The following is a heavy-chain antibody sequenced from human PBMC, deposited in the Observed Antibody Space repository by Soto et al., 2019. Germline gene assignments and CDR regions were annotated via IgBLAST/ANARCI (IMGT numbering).Heavy chain of an antibody. CDR1: GYTFTSYG. J-gene: IGHJ6*02. V-gene: IGHV1-18*01. Sequence: GASVKVSCKASGYTFTSYGISWVRQAPGQGLEWMGWISAYNGNTNYAQKLQGRVTMTTDTSTSTAYMELRSLRSDDTAVYYCARGHSVVVVAATFGMAVWGQGTPVTVSS. CDR2: ISAYNGNT. D-gene: IGHD2-15*01. CDR3: ARGHSVVVVAATFGMAV.